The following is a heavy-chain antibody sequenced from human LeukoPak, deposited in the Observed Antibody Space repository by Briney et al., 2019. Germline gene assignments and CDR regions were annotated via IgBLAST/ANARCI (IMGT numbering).Heavy chain of an antibody. CDR3: ARIGYCSDASCWGLYYFDC. CDR2: ILYSGDT. CDR1: GGSISSNGYY. D-gene: IGHD2-15*01. V-gene: IGHV4-39*01. J-gene: IGHJ4*02. Sequence: PSETLSLTCIVSGGSISSNGYYWGWIRQPPGKGLEWIGSILYSGDTYFNPSLKSRVTISVDTSKNQFSLKLSSVTAADTAVYYCARIGYCSDASCWGLYYFDCWGQGTLVTVSS.